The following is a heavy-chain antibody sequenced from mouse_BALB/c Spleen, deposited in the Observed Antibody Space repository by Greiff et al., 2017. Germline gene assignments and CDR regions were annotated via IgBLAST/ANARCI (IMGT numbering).Heavy chain of an antibody. D-gene: IGHD1-1*01. V-gene: IGHV1-20*02. CDR3: ARDPSYGSRYDYAMDY. Sequence: VQLQQSGPELVKPGASVKISCKASGYSFTGYFMNWVMQSHGKSLEWIGRINPYNGDTFYNQKFKGKATLTVDKSSSTAHMELRSLASEDSAVYYCARDPSYGSRYDYAMDYWGQETSVTVSS. J-gene: IGHJ4*01. CDR1: GYSFTGYF. CDR2: INPYNGDT.